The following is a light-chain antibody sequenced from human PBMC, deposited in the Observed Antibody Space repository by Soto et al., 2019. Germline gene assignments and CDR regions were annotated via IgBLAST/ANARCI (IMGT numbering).Light chain of an antibody. J-gene: IGKJ1*01. CDR1: QGISTY. CDR3: QNYNGAPWT. V-gene: IGKV1-27*01. CDR2: AAS. Sequence: DIQMTQSPSSLSASVGDRVTITCRASQGISTYLDWYQQKPGTVPKLLIFAASTLQSGVPSRFSGSGSGTDLTLTISSLQPKDVATYYCQNYNGAPWTFGQGTKVQIK.